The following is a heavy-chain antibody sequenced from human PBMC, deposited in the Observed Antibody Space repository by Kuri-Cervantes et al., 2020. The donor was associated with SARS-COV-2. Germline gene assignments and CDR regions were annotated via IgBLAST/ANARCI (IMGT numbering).Heavy chain of an antibody. CDR1: GFAFTSAW. CDR2: NGNSGSAI. V-gene: IGHV3-48*01. Sequence: GESLKISCATSGFAFTSAWMNWVRQDPGKGLEWVSYNGNSGSAINYADFVKGRFTISRDNVKNSVYLQMRSLRAEDKAVYYRARERFDVWGQGTTVTVSS. CDR3: ARERFDV. J-gene: IGHJ6*02.